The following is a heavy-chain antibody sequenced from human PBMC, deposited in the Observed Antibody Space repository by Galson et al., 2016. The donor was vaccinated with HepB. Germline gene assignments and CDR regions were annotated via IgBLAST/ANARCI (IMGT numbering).Heavy chain of an antibody. CDR3: ARGYGGYSGYDLGITDAFDI. CDR2: ICTSGST. Sequence: TLSLTCTVSGASISSGSYYWSWIRLPAGKGLEWIGRICTSGSTNYNPSLKSRLTISVDTSKDQFSLKLSSVTAADTAVYYCARGYGGYSGYDLGITDAFDIWGQGTMVTVSS. J-gene: IGHJ3*02. V-gene: IGHV4-61*02. CDR1: GASISSGSYY. D-gene: IGHD5-12*01.